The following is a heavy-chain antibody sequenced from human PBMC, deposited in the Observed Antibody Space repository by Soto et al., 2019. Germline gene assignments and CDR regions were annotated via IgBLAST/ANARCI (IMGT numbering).Heavy chain of an antibody. Sequence: PSETLSLTCTVSGGSISNFYWSWIRQPPGKGLEWIGYVYYTGSTSYNPSLKRRVTISLDTSKNQFSLRLSSVTAADTAVYYCARLSSIGDYAHWGQGTLVTVSS. J-gene: IGHJ4*02. D-gene: IGHD4-17*01. CDR1: GGSISNFY. CDR2: VYYTGST. CDR3: ARLSSIGDYAH. V-gene: IGHV4-59*08.